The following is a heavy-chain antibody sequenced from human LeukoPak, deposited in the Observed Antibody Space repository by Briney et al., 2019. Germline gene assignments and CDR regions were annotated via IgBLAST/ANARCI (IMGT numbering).Heavy chain of an antibody. CDR2: INPNIAGT. J-gene: IGHJ4*02. CDR1: GYTFFRYY. D-gene: IGHD3-9*01. CDR3: ARVAHNYDLLTGYYPYLDYFNF. V-gene: IGHV1-2*02. Sequence: GASVKLSCKASGYTFFRYYMNSWPQAPRHRRKWLGWINPNIAGTYYAQKFQGRVTTTRDTSISTAYMELRRLRSDDTAVFYCARVAHNYDLLTGYYPYLDYFNFGGQGTLVTVSS.